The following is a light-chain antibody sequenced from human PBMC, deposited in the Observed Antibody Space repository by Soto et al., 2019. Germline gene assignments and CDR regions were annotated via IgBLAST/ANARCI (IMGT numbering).Light chain of an antibody. CDR2: GAS. CDR3: QPYNTWPPLT. V-gene: IGKV3-15*01. J-gene: IGKJ4*01. CDR1: QSVSGN. Sequence: VVSQSPGTLSLSPGERATLSCRASQSVSGNFLAWYQEKPGQAPRLLIYGASTRATSIPPRFSGSGSGTEFTLTISSLQSEDFAVHYCQPYNTWPPLTFGGGTKVDI.